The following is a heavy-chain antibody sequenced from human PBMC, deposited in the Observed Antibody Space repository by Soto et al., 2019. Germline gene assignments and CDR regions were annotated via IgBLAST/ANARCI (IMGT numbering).Heavy chain of an antibody. D-gene: IGHD6-6*01. CDR1: GYTFTSYY. J-gene: IGHJ4*02. CDR2: INPSGGST. V-gene: IGHV1-46*03. Sequence: GASVKVSCKASGYTFTSYYMHWVRQAPGQGLEWMGIINPSGGSTSYAQKFQGRVAMTRDTSTSTVYMELSSLRSEDTAVYYCARDYPLGYSSSFLDYWGQGTLVTVSS. CDR3: ARDYPLGYSSSFLDY.